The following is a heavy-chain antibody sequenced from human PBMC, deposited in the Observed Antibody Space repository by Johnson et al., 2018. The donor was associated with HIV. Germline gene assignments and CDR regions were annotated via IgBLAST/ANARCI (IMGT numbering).Heavy chain of an antibody. CDR2: ISYDGSNK. D-gene: IGHD6-13*01. J-gene: IGHJ3*02. CDR3: AKDGAAAGTVGADAFDI. CDR1: GFTFNNYP. Sequence: QVQLVESGGGVVQPGRSLRLSCAVSGFTFNNYPMHWVRQAPGKGLEWVAVISYDGSNKYYADSVKGRFTISRDNSKNTLYLQMNSLRAEDTAVYYCAKDGAAAGTVGADAFDIWGQGTMVTVSS. V-gene: IGHV3-30*04.